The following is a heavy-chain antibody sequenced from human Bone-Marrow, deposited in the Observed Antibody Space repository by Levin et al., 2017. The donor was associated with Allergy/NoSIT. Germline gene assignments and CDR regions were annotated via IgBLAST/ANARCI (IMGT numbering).Heavy chain of an antibody. Sequence: SCAASGFTFSSDPMNWVRQAPGKGLEWVSSITSTSTYREYADSVQGRFTISRDNAENSLFLELHSLRAEDTAVYYCARDYYSGGKFRGMDVWGQGTTVTVSS. J-gene: IGHJ6*02. CDR3: ARDYYSGGKFRGMDV. D-gene: IGHD6-19*01. CDR1: GFTFSSDP. CDR2: ITSTSTYR. V-gene: IGHV3-21*04.